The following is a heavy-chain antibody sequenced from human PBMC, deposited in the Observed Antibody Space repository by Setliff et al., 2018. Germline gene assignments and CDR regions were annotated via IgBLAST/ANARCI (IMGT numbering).Heavy chain of an antibody. J-gene: IGHJ5*02. D-gene: IGHD3-10*01. CDR1: GYSFTTYW. CDR2: IYPGDSIT. V-gene: IGHV5-51*01. Sequence: PGESLKISCKASGYSFTTYWIGWVRQMPGKGLEWMGIIYPGDSITRYSPSFQGQVTISVDKSINTAYLQWSSLRASDTAIYYCARHPYYYGSGTYLDNNNRWFDPWGQGTLVTVSS. CDR3: ARHPYYYGSGTYLDNNNRWFDP.